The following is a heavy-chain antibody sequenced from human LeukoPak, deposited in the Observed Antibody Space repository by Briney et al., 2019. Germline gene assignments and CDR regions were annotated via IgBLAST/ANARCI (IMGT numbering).Heavy chain of an antibody. Sequence: SETLSLTCTVSGGSISSGSYYWSWTRQPAGKGLEWVGRIYTSRSTNYNPSLKSRVTISVDTSKNQFSLKLSSVTAADTAVYYCARGTYCGGDCYFDYWGQGTLVTVSS. CDR2: IYTSRST. D-gene: IGHD2-21*02. CDR1: GGSISSGSYY. J-gene: IGHJ4*02. V-gene: IGHV4-61*02. CDR3: ARGTYCGGDCYFDY.